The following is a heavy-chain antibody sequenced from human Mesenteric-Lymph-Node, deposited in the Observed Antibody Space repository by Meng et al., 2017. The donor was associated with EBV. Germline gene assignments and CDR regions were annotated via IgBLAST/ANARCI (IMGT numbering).Heavy chain of an antibody. D-gene: IGHD2-15*01. CDR3: ARGVIPHATYCSGGTCYGFDP. CDR1: VGSFVDYY. Sequence: VQLHPAGAGLSKPSETLSPTCTVYVGSFVDYYLAWIRQSPGKGLEWIAEINHSGITNYNPSLRSRVTLSVDTSRNQISLELTSVTAADTAVYFCARGVIPHATYCSGGTCYGFDPWGQGTLVTVSS. V-gene: IGHV4-34*01. CDR2: INHSGIT. J-gene: IGHJ5*02.